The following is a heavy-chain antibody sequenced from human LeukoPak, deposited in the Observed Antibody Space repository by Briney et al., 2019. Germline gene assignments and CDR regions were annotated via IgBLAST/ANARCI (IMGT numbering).Heavy chain of an antibody. CDR2: ISSSSSYI. CDR3: ARGGGYYDFWSGPQDYYYMDV. CDR1: GFTFSSYS. Sequence: GGSLRLSCAASGFTFSSYSMNWVRQALGKGLEWVSSISSSSSYIYYADTVKGRFTISRDNAKNSLYLQMNSLRAEDTAVYYCARGGGYYDFWSGPQDYYYMDVWGKGTTVTVSS. J-gene: IGHJ6*03. D-gene: IGHD3-3*01. V-gene: IGHV3-21*01.